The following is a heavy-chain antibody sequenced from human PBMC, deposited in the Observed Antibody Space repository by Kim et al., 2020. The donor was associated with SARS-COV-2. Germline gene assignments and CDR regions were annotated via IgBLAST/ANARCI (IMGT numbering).Heavy chain of an antibody. CDR1: GFNFHDYA. D-gene: IGHD3-16*01. J-gene: IGHJ4*02. CDR3: VKHITSRGTTFDAYFDV. Sequence: GGSLRLSCAAYGFNFHDYAMHWVRQAPGKGLEWVSGISWNRGTIGYVDSVKGRFTISRDKAKNSLYLQMNSLRAEDTALYYCVKHITSRGTTFDAYFDVWGQGSLVTVSS. V-gene: IGHV3-9*01. CDR2: ISWNRGTI.